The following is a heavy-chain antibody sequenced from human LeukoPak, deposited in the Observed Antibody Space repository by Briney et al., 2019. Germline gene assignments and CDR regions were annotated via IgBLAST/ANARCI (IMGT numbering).Heavy chain of an antibody. CDR2: IKQAGSEK. V-gene: IGHV3-7*01. CDR3: ARDGAFDI. CDR1: GFTFSHYW. Sequence: GGSLRLSCAASGFTFSHYWMTWVRQAPGKGLEWVANIKQAGSEKYYVDSVKGRFIISRDNAKNSLYLQMNSLRAEDTAVYYCARDGAFDIWGQGTMVTVSS. J-gene: IGHJ3*02.